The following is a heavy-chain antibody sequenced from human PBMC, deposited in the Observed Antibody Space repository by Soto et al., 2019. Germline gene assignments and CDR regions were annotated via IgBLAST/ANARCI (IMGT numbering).Heavy chain of an antibody. V-gene: IGHV4-31*03. CDR2: IFYSDSF. J-gene: IGHJ4*02. D-gene: IGHD3-3*01. Sequence: QVQLQESGPGLVKSSQTLSLTCTVSGGSISSGGSYWSWIRQRPGKGLEWIGYIFYSDSFYYTPSLKGRVVILADTPKNQFTLNLSSVTDADTAVYYCARAPETPPIFGVVRPYFFDFWGQGTLVTVSS. CDR3: ARAPETPPIFGVVRPYFFDF. CDR1: GGSISSGGSY.